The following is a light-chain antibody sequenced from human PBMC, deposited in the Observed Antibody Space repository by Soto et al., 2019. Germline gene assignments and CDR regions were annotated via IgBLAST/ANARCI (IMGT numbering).Light chain of an antibody. J-gene: IGKJ5*01. V-gene: IGKV1-39*01. CDR2: GAS. CDR1: RTINTY. Sequence: DVLITQSPGSLSAYFGDTMTITCRVSRTINTYLNWFQQKPGEPPRLLIYGASTLHDGVPSRFSGSGSGADFTLTISGLQTEDFASYHCQQTYSDISFGGGTRLEIK. CDR3: QQTYSDIS.